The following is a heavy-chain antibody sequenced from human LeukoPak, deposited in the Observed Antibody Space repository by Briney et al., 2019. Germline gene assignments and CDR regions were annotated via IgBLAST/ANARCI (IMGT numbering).Heavy chain of an antibody. CDR1: GFTFSSYG. V-gene: IGHV3-30*18. CDR2: ISYDGSNR. J-gene: IGHJ4*02. D-gene: IGHD5-12*01. Sequence: GRSLRLSCAASGFTFSSYGMHWVRQAPGKGLEWVAVISYDGSNRYYADSVKGRFTISRDNSKNTLYLQMNSLRAEDTAVYYCAKDRDRGYDSLDYWGQGTLVTVSS. CDR3: AKDRDRGYDSLDY.